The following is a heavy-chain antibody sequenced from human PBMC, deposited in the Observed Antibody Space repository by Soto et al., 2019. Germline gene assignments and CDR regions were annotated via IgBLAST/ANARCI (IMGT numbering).Heavy chain of an antibody. CDR1: GGSISSGDYY. J-gene: IGHJ3*02. D-gene: IGHD1-26*01. V-gene: IGHV4-30-4*01. Sequence: PSETLSLTCTVSGGSISSGDYYWSWIRQPPGKGLEWIGYIYYSGSTYYNPSLKSRVTISVDTSKNQFSLKLSSVTAADTAVYYCARELGSSGSYLDAFDIWGQGTMVTVSS. CDR2: IYYSGST. CDR3: ARELGSSGSYLDAFDI.